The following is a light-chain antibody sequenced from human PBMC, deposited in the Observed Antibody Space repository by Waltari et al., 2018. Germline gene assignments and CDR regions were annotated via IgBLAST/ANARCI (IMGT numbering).Light chain of an antibody. J-gene: IGLJ2*01. CDR1: SSNIGAGYA. CDR2: GNN. Sequence: QSALTQPPSVSGAPGQRVTISCTGSSSNIGAGYAVHWYHHLPGIAPKLLIFGNNNRPSGVPDRFSGSKSGTSASMAITGLQAEDEADYYCQSYDSSLSGVLFGGGTKLTVL. CDR3: QSYDSSLSGVL. V-gene: IGLV1-40*01.